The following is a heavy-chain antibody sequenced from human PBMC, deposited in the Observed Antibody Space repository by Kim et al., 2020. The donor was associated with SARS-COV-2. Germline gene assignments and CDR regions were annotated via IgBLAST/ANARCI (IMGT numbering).Heavy chain of an antibody. V-gene: IGHV4-39*07. Sequence: TFYKLSLKSRVTIAIETSKNQFSLKLSSVTAADTAVYYCARELSGSDYFDYWGQGTLVTVSS. J-gene: IGHJ4*02. CDR3: ARELSGSDYFDY. CDR2: T. D-gene: IGHD3-10*01.